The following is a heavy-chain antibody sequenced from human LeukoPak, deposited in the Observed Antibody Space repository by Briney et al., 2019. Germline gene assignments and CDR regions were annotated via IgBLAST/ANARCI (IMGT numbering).Heavy chain of an antibody. Sequence: ASVKVSCKASGYTFTSYYMHWVRQAPGQGLEWMGGIIPIFGTANYAQKFQGRVTITADESTSTAYMELSSLRSEDTAVYYCARINYGDYYFDYWGQGTLVTVSS. J-gene: IGHJ4*02. CDR2: IIPIFGTA. CDR3: ARINYGDYYFDY. D-gene: IGHD4-17*01. V-gene: IGHV1-69*13. CDR1: GYTFTSYY.